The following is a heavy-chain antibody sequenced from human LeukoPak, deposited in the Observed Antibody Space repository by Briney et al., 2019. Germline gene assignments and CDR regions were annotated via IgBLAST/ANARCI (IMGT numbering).Heavy chain of an antibody. J-gene: IGHJ5*02. CDR3: ARADRLHGGPYLIGP. V-gene: IGHV1-2*02. D-gene: IGHD2-21*01. Sequence: ASVKVSCKASGYSFTDYYMHWVRQAPGQGLEWMGWINLNSGDIKSAQKFQGSVTMTRDTSITTVYMEVSRLTSDDTAIYYCARADRLHGGPYLIGPWGQGTLVTVSS. CDR1: GYSFTDYY. CDR2: INLNSGDI.